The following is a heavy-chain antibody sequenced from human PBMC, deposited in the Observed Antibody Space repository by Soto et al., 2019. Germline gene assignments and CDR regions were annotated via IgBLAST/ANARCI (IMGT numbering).Heavy chain of an antibody. J-gene: IGHJ6*02. CDR2: IYSNGDT. CDR1: SDSMNSGGYY. D-gene: IGHD6-6*01. Sequence: TLSLTCSVSSDSMNSGGYYWSWIRQHPVKGLEWIGYIYSNGDTYYNPSLKSRVTISVDTSKNQFSLNLTSVTATDTAVYYCARRCGSSSGDYCYAKDVWGQGTTVNVSS. CDR3: ARRCGSSSGDYCYAKDV. V-gene: IGHV4-31*03.